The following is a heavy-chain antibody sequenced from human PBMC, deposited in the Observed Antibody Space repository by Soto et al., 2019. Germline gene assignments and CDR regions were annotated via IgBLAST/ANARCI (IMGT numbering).Heavy chain of an antibody. J-gene: IGHJ4*02. D-gene: IGHD2-15*01. V-gene: IGHV3-30-3*01. CDR2: ISYDGSNQ. CDR1: GFTFSSYA. CDR3: VRPKAGYCSGGSCYSSDY. Sequence: QVQLVESGGGVVQPGRSLRLSCAASGFTFSSYAMHWVRHVPGKGLEWVAVISYDGSNQYYADSVKGRFTISRDNSKNTLYLQMNSLRAEDTAVYYCVRPKAGYCSGGSCYSSDYWGQGILVTVSS.